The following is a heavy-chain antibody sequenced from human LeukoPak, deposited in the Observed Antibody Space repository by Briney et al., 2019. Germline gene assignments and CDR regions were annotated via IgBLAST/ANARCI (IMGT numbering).Heavy chain of an antibody. CDR2: ISSSSYI. CDR1: GFTFSSYS. V-gene: IGHV3-21*01. J-gene: IGHJ1*01. CDR3: ARDYPVVAIAEYFQH. Sequence: GGSLRLSCAASGFTFSSYSMNWVRQAPGKGLEWVSSISSSSYIYYADSVKGRFTISRDNAKNSLYLQMNSLRAEDTAVYYCARDYPVVAIAEYFQHWGQGTLVTVSS. D-gene: IGHD3-22*01.